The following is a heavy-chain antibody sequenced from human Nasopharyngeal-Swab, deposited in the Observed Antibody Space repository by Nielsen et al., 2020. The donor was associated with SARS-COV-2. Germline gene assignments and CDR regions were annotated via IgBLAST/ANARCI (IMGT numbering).Heavy chain of an antibody. V-gene: IGHV3-15*01. D-gene: IGHD4/OR15-4a*01. CDR2: IKSKTDGGTT. CDR1: GFTFSNAW. CDR3: TTDFMGLLSEGFDY. Sequence: GESLKISCAASGFTFSNAWMSWVRQAPGKGLEWVGRIKSKTDGGTTDYAAPVKGRFTISRDDSKNTLYLQMSSLKTEDTAVYYCTTDFMGLLSEGFDYWGQGTLVTVSS. J-gene: IGHJ4*02.